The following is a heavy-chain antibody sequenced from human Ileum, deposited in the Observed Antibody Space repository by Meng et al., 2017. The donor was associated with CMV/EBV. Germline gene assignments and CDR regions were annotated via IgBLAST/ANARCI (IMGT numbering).Heavy chain of an antibody. J-gene: IGHJ4*02. CDR2: VYHSGST. V-gene: IGHV4-4*02. D-gene: IGHD6-6*01. Sequence: QVQLQESGLGLVKPSGTLSLTCAVSGASISSSNWWIWVRQPPGKGLEWIGQVYHSGSTNYNPSRKSRVTISLDKSKSQFSLNLTSVTAADTALYYCARLLTLAPRPIDYWGQGSLVTVSS. CDR3: ARLLTLAPRPIDY. CDR1: GASISSSNW.